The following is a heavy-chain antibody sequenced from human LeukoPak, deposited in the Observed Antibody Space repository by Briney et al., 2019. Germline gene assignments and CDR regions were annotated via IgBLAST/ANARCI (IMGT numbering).Heavy chain of an antibody. D-gene: IGHD3-22*01. CDR2: IYTSGST. Sequence: SETLSLTCTVSGGSISSYYWSWIRQPAGKGLEWIGRIYTSGSTNYNPSLKSRVTMSVDTSKNQFSLKLSSVTAADTAVYYCARAKSLVSRDSSGYHTTYQEDWGQGTLVTVSS. CDR1: GGSISSYY. J-gene: IGHJ4*02. V-gene: IGHV4-4*07. CDR3: ARAKSLVSRDSSGYHTTYQED.